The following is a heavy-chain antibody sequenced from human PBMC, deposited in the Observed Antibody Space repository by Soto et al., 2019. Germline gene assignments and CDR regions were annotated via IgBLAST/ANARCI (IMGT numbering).Heavy chain of an antibody. J-gene: IGHJ5*02. CDR1: GGTFNSFS. CDR2: IIPMSGRP. Sequence: QVQLVQSGAEVKTPGSSVKVSCKASGGTFNSFSIDWVRQAPGQGLEWMGGIIPMSGRPNYAQRFQGRVTFSADKSTNTGYMEVNSLTYEDTAVYYCTRRGHQSANWFDPWGQGTLVTVSS. CDR3: TRRGHQSANWFDP. V-gene: IGHV1-69*06.